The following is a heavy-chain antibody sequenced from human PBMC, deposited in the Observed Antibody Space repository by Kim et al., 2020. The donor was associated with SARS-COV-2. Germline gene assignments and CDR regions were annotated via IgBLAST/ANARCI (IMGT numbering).Heavy chain of an antibody. J-gene: IGHJ4*01. D-gene: IGHD3-22*01. V-gene: IGHV3-21*04. Sequence: GGSLRLSCAASGFTFSSYSMNWVRQAPGKGLEWVSSISSSSSYIYYADSVKGRFTISRDNAKNSLFLHMNSLRAEDTALYYCASSRGYYDSSVQGVFYY. CDR3: ASSRGYYDSSVQGVFYY. CDR2: ISSSSSYI. CDR1: GFTFSSYS.